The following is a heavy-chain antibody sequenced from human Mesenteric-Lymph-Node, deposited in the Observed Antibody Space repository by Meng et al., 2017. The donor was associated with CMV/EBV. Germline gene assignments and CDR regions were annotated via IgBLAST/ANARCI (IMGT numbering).Heavy chain of an antibody. D-gene: IGHD6-6*01. CDR2: IYYSGST. CDR1: GGSVSSGSYY. CDR3: ARERSSSNWFDP. Sequence: GSLRLSCTVSGGSVSSGSYYWSWIRQPPGKGLEFIGYIYYSGSTTYNPSLKSRVTISVDTSKNQFSLKLSSVTAADTAVYYCARERSSSNWFDPWGQGTLVTVSS. J-gene: IGHJ5*02. V-gene: IGHV4-61*01.